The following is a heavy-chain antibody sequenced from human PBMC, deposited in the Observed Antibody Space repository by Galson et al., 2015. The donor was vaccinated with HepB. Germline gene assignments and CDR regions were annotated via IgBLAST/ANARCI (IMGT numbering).Heavy chain of an antibody. J-gene: IGHJ4*02. CDR3: ARPGGAVRYFDY. CDR1: GFTFSSYG. D-gene: IGHD3-10*01. CDR2: IWYDGSNK. V-gene: IGHV3-33*01. Sequence: SLRLSCAASGFTFSSYGMHWVRQAPGKGLEWVAVIWYDGSNKYYADSVKGRFTISRDNSKNTLYLQMNSLRAEDTAVYYCARPGGAVRYFDYWGQGTLVTVSS.